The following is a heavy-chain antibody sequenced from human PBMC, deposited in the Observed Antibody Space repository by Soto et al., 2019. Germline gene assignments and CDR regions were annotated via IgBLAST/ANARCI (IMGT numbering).Heavy chain of an antibody. CDR2: IYYRGNT. CDR3: ARHPGYYDILTGYTTYYFDY. D-gene: IGHD3-9*01. V-gene: IGHV4-59*08. Sequence: SETLSLTCTVSGGSIGTYYWSWIRQPPGKGLEWIGYIYYRGNTDYNPSLKSRVTISLDTPKNQFSLKLSSVTAADTAVYYCARHPGYYDILTGYTTYYFDYWGQGILVTVSA. J-gene: IGHJ4*02. CDR1: GGSIGTYY.